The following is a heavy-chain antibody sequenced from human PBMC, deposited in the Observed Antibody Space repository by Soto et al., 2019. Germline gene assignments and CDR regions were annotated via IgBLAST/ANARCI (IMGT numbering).Heavy chain of an antibody. CDR2: IYYSGST. J-gene: IGHJ4*02. CDR1: GGSISSGGYY. Sequence: SETLSLTCTVSGGSISSGGYYWSWIRQHPGKGLEWIGYIYYSGSTYYNPSLKSRVTISVDTSKNQFSLKLSSVTAADTAVYYCARARDQSHPPARWGQGTLVTVSS. CDR3: ARARDQSHPPAR. D-gene: IGHD2-2*01. V-gene: IGHV4-31*03.